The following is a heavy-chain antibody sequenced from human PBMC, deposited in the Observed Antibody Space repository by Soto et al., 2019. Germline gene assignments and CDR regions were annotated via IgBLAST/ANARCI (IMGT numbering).Heavy chain of an antibody. J-gene: IGHJ5*02. CDR1: GYTFTSYG. D-gene: IGHD2-15*01. V-gene: IGHV1-18*01. Sequence: ASVKVSCKASGYTFTSYGISWVRQAPGQGLEWMGWISAYNGNTNYAQKLQGRVTMTTDTSTSTAYMELRSLRSDDTAVYYCARGFSGGSWDLSGVGWFDPWGQGTLVTVSS. CDR3: ARGFSGGSWDLSGVGWFDP. CDR2: ISAYNGNT.